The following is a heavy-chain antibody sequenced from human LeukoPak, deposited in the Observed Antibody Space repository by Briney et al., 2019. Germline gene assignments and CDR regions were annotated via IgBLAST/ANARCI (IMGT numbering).Heavy chain of an antibody. D-gene: IGHD1-26*01. Sequence: GGSLRLSCAASGFTFSNDAMGWVRQAPGKGLEWVSGISASGRSTFYADSVKGRFTISRDNAKNSLYLQMNSLRAEDTAVYYCARDGTAEYSGFDYWGQGTLVTVSS. CDR3: ARDGTAEYSGFDY. CDR1: GFTFSNDA. V-gene: IGHV3-23*01. J-gene: IGHJ4*02. CDR2: ISASGRST.